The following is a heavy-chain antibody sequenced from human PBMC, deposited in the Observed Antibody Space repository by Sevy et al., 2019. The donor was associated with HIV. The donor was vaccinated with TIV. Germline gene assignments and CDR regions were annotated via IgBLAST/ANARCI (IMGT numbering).Heavy chain of an antibody. CDR1: GGSISSGDYY. J-gene: IGHJ5*02. V-gene: IGHV4-30-4*01. CDR3: ASNILNWFDP. CDR2: IYYSGST. Sequence: SETLSLTCTVSGGSISSGDYYWSWIRQPPGKGLEWIGYIYYSGSTSYNPSLKSRLTISIDTSKNQFSLKLSSVTAADTAVYYCASNILNWFDPWGQGTLVTVSS.